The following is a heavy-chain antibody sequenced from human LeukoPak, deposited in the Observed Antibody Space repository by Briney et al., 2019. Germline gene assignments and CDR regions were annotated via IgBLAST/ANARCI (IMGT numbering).Heavy chain of an antibody. J-gene: IGHJ5*02. CDR2: IYYSGST. Sequence: VKPSETLSLPCPVSRASISSSSYYWGWIRQPPGKGLGWIGSIYYSGSTYYNPSLKSRVTISVDTSKNQFSLKLSSVTAADTAVYYCARQARYNWNWFDPWGQGTLVTVSS. CDR1: RASISSSSYY. V-gene: IGHV4-39*01. CDR3: ARQARYNWNWFDP. D-gene: IGHD1-20*01.